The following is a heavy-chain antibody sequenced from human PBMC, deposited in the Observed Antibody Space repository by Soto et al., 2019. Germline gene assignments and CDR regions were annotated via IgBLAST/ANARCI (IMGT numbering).Heavy chain of an antibody. V-gene: IGHV3-21*01. CDR2: ISSSSSYI. CDR1: GFTFSSYS. D-gene: IGHD2-15*01. J-gene: IGHJ3*02. Sequence: ESGGGLVKPGGSLRLSCAASGFTFSSYSMNWVRQAPGKGLEWVSSISSSSSYIYYADSVKGRFTISRDNAKNSLYLQMNSLRAEDTAVYYCARGGYCSGGSCYYDAFDIWGQGTMVTVSS. CDR3: ARGGYCSGGSCYYDAFDI.